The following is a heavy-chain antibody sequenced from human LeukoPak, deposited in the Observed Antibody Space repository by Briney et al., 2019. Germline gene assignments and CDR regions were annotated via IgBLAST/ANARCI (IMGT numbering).Heavy chain of an antibody. CDR2: IYYSGST. CDR1: GDSISSSSYY. D-gene: IGHD1-26*01. J-gene: IGHJ4*02. Sequence: SETLSLTRTVSGDSISSSSYYWGWIRQPPGKGLEWIGDIYYSGSTYYTPSLKSRFTISVDTSKNQFSLQLSSVTAADTAVYYCARQPIVGATTVDYWGQGTLVTVSS. V-gene: IGHV4-39*01. CDR3: ARQPIVGATTVDY.